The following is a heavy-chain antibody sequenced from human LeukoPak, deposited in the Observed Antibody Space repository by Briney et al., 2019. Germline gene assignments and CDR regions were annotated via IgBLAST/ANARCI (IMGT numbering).Heavy chain of an antibody. CDR2: ISTRGST. V-gene: IGHV4-4*09. CDR1: GGSLSSYF. Sequence: PSETLSLTCTVSGGSLSSYFWSWLRQPPGKGLEWIGYISTRGSTYNPSLKSRVTMSVDTSKNHFSLNLTSVTAADTAVYYCARRQIYFDYWGQGALVTVSS. J-gene: IGHJ4*02. CDR3: ARRQIYFDY.